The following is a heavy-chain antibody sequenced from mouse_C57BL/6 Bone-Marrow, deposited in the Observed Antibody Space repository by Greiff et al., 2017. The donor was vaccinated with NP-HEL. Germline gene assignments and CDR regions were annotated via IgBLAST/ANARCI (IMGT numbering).Heavy chain of an antibody. J-gene: IGHJ1*03. Sequence: QVQLQQSDAELVKPGASVKISCKVSGYTFTDHAIHWMKQRPEKGLEWIGYIYPGDGSTKYNEKLKGKFTLTTDNSSSTAYMQLNSLTSEDSAIYFCARHYGSSQWYFDGWGTGTTVTVSS. CDR3: ARHYGSSQWYFDG. CDR2: IYPGDGST. V-gene: IGHV1-78*01. D-gene: IGHD1-1*01. CDR1: GYTFTDHA.